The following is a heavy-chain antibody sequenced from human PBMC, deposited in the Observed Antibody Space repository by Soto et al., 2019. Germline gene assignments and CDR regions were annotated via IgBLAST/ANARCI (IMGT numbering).Heavy chain of an antibody. Sequence: SETLSLTWAVYCWPFHGYYLRWVRQPPGHGLEWIGEINHVGSTNYNSSLKSRVTIAVDTSKDQFSLKLSSVTAADTAVYYCARDRFLWGSYRVEDYYYYGMDVWGQGTTVTVSS. CDR1: CWPFHGYY. V-gene: IGHV4-34*01. CDR3: ARDRFLWGSYRVEDYYYYGMDV. CDR2: INHVGST. D-gene: IGHD3-16*01. J-gene: IGHJ6*02.